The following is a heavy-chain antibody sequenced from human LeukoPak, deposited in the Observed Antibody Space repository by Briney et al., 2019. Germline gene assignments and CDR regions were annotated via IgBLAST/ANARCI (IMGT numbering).Heavy chain of an antibody. J-gene: IGHJ4*02. CDR2: INHSGST. V-gene: IGHV4-34*01. D-gene: IGHD6-19*01. CDR1: GGSFSGYY. Sequence: PSETLSLTCAVYGGSFSGYYWSWIRQPPGKGLEWVGEINHSGSTNYNPSLKSRVTISVDTSKNQFSLKLSSVTAADTAVYYCASPSGWYPRISLRYWGQGTLVTVSS. CDR3: ASPSGWYPRISLRY.